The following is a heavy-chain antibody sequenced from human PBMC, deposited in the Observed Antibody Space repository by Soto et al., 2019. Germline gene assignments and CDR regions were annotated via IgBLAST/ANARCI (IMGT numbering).Heavy chain of an antibody. D-gene: IGHD3-10*01. CDR3: ARDLDGSGSYYTDY. Sequence: PGQGLEWMGWISAYNGNTKYAQNLQGRVTMTTDASTSTAYMEMRSLRSDDTAVYYCARDLDGSGSYYTDYWGPGTLVTVSS. V-gene: IGHV1-18*01. J-gene: IGHJ4*02. CDR2: ISAYNGNT.